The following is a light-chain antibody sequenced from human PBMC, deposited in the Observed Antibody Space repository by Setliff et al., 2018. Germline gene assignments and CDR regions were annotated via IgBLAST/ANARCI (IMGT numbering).Light chain of an antibody. J-gene: IGLJ1*01. CDR1: SSDVGGYNY. CDR3: SSYAGSNNYV. V-gene: IGLV2-8*01. CDR2: EVS. Sequence: ALTQPPSASGSPGQSVTISCTGTSSDVGGYNYVSWYQQHPGKAPKLMIYEVSKRPSGVPDRFSGSKSGNTASLTVSGLQAEDEADYYCSSYAGSNNYVFGTGTKVT.